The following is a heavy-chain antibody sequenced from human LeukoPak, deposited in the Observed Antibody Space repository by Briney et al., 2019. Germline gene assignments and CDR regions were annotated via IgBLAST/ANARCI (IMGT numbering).Heavy chain of an antibody. CDR1: GFTFSSYA. Sequence: GRSLRLSCAASGFTFSSYAMHWVRQAPGKGLEWVAVISYEGTKKYYADSVKGRFTISRDNSKNTLYLQMNSLRAEDTAVYYCARSGRDGYYYYMDVWGKGTTVTVSS. CDR3: ARSGRDGYYYYMDV. J-gene: IGHJ6*03. V-gene: IGHV3-30*04. D-gene: IGHD5-24*01. CDR2: ISYEGTKK.